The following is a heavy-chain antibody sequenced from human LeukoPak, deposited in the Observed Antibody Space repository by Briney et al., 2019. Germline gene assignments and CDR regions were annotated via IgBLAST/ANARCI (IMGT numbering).Heavy chain of an antibody. D-gene: IGHD3-10*01. CDR3: ARVMDPSYYYYYGMDV. J-gene: IGHJ6*02. V-gene: IGHV1-69*13. CDR1: GGTFSSYA. CDR2: IIPIFGTA. Sequence: SVKVSCKASGGTFSSYAISWVRQAPGQGLEWMGGIIPIFGTANYAQKSQGRVTITADESTSTAYMELSSLRSEDTAVYYCARVMDPSYYYYYGMDVWGQGTTVTVSS.